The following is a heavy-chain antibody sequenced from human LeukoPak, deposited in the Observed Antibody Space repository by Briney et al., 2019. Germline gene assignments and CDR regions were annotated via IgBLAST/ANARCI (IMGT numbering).Heavy chain of an antibody. CDR1: GFTFSSYG. J-gene: IGHJ4*02. D-gene: IGHD4/OR15-4a*01. CDR3: ARTRADDY. CDR2: IKEDGSEK. V-gene: IGHV3-7*01. Sequence: GSLRLSCAASGFTFSSYGMSWVRQAPGKGLEWVANIKEDGSEKYYVDSVKGRFTISRDNAKNSLYLQMNSLRAEDTAVYYCARTRADDYWGQGTLVTVSS.